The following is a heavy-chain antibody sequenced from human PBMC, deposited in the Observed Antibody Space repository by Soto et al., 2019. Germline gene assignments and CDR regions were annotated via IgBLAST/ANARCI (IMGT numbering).Heavy chain of an antibody. J-gene: IGHJ5*02. CDR3: ARARTSSCPVGCWFDT. D-gene: IGHD2-15*01. CDR2: IIPIFGTG. Sequence: QVQLVQSGAEVKKPGSSVKVSCRASGGTFSSYDISWVRQAPGQGLEWMGGIIPIFGTGNYAQKFQGRVTITADESTSTAYMELSSLRSEDTAVYYCARARTSSCPVGCWFDTWGQGTLVTVSS. V-gene: IGHV1-69*12. CDR1: GGTFSSYD.